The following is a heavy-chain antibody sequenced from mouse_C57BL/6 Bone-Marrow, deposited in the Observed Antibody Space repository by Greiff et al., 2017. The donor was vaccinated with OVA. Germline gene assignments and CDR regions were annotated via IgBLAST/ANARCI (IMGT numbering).Heavy chain of an antibody. Sequence: VQLQQPGTELVKPGASVKLSCKASGYTFTSYWMHWVKQRPGQGLEWIGNINPSNGGNNYNEKFKSKATLTVDKSSSTAYMQLSSLTSEDSAVYYCARSHPPTGTGFAYWGQGTLVTVSA. D-gene: IGHD4-1*02. CDR3: ARSHPPTGTGFAY. J-gene: IGHJ3*01. V-gene: IGHV1-53*01. CDR2: INPSNGGN. CDR1: GYTFTSYW.